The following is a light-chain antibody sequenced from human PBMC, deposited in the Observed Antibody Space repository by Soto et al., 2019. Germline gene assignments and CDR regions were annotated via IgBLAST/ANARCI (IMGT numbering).Light chain of an antibody. CDR1: QSVLYSSNNKNY. Sequence: DIVMTQSPDSLAVSLGERATINCKSSQSVLYSSNNKNYLAWYQQKPGQPPKLLIYWASTRESGVPDRFSGSGSGTDFTLTISSLQPEDFATYYCQQSYSTPRTFGQGTKV. V-gene: IGKV4-1*01. CDR2: WAS. J-gene: IGKJ1*01. CDR3: QQSYSTPRT.